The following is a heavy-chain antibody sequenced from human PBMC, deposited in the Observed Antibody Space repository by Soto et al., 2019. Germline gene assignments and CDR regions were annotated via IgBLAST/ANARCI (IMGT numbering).Heavy chain of an antibody. CDR2: ITHGGST. J-gene: IGHJ6*02. CDR3: ARARFDSWSHIYYGLDV. D-gene: IGHD3-3*01. CDR1: GGSFSFYS. Sequence: SETLSLTCGVYGGSFSFYSWTWLRQSPGKGLEWIGEITHGGSTDYNPALKSRLVMSVGTSKNQFSLRVTSVTAADAAVYFCARARFDSWSHIYYGLDVWGQGTTVTVSS. V-gene: IGHV4-34*01.